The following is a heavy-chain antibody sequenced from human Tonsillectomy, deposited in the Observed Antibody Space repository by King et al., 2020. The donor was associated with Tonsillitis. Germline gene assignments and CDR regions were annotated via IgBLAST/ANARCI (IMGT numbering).Heavy chain of an antibody. CDR1: GLTFSSYA. V-gene: IGHV3-30-3*01. CDR3: ARVRGGNYYYYYGLDV. CDR2: ISFEGSDK. J-gene: IGHJ6*02. D-gene: IGHD3-16*01. Sequence: VQLVESGGGVVQPGGALRLSCAASGLTFSSYAMPWVRQAPGQGLEWVAVISFEGSDKNYADSVKGRFTISRDNSKNTLYLQMNSLRTEDTAVYYCARVRGGNYYYYYGLDVWGQGTTVTVSS.